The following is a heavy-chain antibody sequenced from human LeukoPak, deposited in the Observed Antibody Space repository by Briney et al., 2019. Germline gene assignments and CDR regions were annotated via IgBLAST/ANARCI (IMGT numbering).Heavy chain of an antibody. D-gene: IGHD5-24*01. V-gene: IGHV5-51*01. J-gene: IGHJ3*02. Sequence: GESLKISCKASGYSFSNEWIGWVRQVPGKGLEWMGIIYPGDSDARYSPSLQGQVTISADKSINTAFLQWSSLGASDTAIYFCARQRPGYINDAFDIWGQGTRVTVSS. CDR1: GYSFSNEW. CDR3: ARQRPGYINDAFDI. CDR2: IYPGDSDA.